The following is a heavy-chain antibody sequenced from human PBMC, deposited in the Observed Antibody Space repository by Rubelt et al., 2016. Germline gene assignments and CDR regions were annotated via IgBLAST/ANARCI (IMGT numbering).Heavy chain of an antibody. CDR3: SRRTATSGRCLYIGH. J-gene: IGHJ4*02. V-gene: IGHV5-51*01. D-gene: IGHD6-19*01. CDR2: IYPGDSDA. CDR1: GYSFESYW. Sequence: EVQLVQSGAEVKKSGESLKISCKGSGYSFESYWIGWVRQMPGQGLEWMGIIYPGDSDARYSPSFQGQVTTPVDKSIGATYLQWSGWKAADTAMYDCSRRTATSGRCLYIGHWGPGSLVAVSA.